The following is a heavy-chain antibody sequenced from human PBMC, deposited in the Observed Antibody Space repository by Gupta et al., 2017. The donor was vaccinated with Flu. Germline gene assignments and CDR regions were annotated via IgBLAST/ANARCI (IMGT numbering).Heavy chain of an antibody. D-gene: IGHD1-26*01. CDR2: IMPIIGTA. CDR1: GGTFSTYV. Sequence: QVQLVQSGAEVKKPGSSVKVSCKASGGTFSTYVISWVRQAPGQGLQWMGGIMPIIGTANYAQKFQGRVTITADESTNTAYMEMTSLNSEDTAIYYCAREREGQNSGDDASDVWGQGTLGTVSS. CDR3: AREREGQNSGDDASDV. V-gene: IGHV1-69*01. J-gene: IGHJ3*01.